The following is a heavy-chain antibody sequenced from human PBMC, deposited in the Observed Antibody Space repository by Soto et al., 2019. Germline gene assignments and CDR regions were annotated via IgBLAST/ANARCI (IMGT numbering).Heavy chain of an antibody. V-gene: IGHV1-69*06. CDR3: ARGYYDILTGYYRPV. CDR1: GGTFSSYS. J-gene: IGHJ6*02. CDR2: IIPIFGTA. Sequence: GASVKVSCKASGGTFSSYSISWGRQAPGQGLEWMGGIIPIFGTANYAQKFQGRVTITADKSTSTAYMELSSLRSEDTAVYYCARGYYDILTGYYRPVWGQGTTVTVSS. D-gene: IGHD3-9*01.